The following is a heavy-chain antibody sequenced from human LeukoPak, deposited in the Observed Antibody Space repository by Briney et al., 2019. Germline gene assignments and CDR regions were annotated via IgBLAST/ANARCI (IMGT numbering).Heavy chain of an antibody. V-gene: IGHV3-7*04. CDR3: ARDMIILQS. D-gene: IGHD3-16*01. Sequence: GGSLRLSCSASGFIFSNYWMTWVRQAPGKCLEWLDNIKQDGSEKYYVDSVKGRFTISTVNAKKSLYLQMNSLRAEDTAVYFCARDMIILQSWGQGTLVTVSS. J-gene: IGHJ5*02. CDR1: GFIFSNYW. CDR2: IKQDGSEK.